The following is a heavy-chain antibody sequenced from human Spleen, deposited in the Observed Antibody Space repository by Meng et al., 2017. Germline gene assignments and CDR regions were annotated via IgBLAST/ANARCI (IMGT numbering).Heavy chain of an antibody. Sequence: QVQLQQWGAVLLKPSETLSLTCVVSGWSFSDYYWSWIRQPPGKGLEWIGEINHSGSTNYNPSLESRATISVDTSQNNLSLKLSSVTAADSAVYYCARGPTTMAHDFDYWGQGTLVTVSS. CDR1: GWSFSDYY. CDR3: ARGPTTMAHDFDY. D-gene: IGHD4-11*01. V-gene: IGHV4-34*01. CDR2: INHSGST. J-gene: IGHJ4*02.